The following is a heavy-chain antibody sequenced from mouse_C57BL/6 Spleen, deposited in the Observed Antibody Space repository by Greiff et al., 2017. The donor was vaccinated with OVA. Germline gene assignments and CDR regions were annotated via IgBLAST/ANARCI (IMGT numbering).Heavy chain of an antibody. CDR2: IYPGDGDT. V-gene: IGHV1-82*01. J-gene: IGHJ2*01. CDR1: GYAFSSSW. CDR3: ARAGSNYPFEY. Sequence: VQLQQSGPELVKPGASVKISCKASGYAFSSSWMNWVKQRPGQGLEWIGQIYPGDGDTNYNGKFKGKATLTADKSSSTAYMQLSSLTSEDAAVYFCARAGSNYPFEYWGQGTTLTVAS. D-gene: IGHD2-5*01.